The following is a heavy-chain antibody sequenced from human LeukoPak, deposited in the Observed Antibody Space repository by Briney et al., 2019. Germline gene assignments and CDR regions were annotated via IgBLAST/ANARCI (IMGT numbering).Heavy chain of an antibody. J-gene: IGHJ4*02. CDR3: ARGGDYYDSSGYYYPWYLDY. Sequence: GGSLRLSCAASGFTVSSNYMSWVRQAPGKGLEWVSVIYSGGSTYYADSVKGGFTISRDNSKNTLYLQMNSLRAEDTAVYYCARGGDYYDSSGYYYPWYLDYWGQGTLVTVSS. D-gene: IGHD3-22*01. CDR1: GFTVSSNY. V-gene: IGHV3-66*01. CDR2: IYSGGST.